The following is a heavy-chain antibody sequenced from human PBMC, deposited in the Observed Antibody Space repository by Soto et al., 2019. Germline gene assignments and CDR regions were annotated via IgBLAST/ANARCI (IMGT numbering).Heavy chain of an antibody. V-gene: IGHV4-31*03. D-gene: IGHD6-19*01. CDR1: GGSISRGGYY. CDR3: AKSRLEQYFFDY. CDR2: IYYSGST. Sequence: QVQLQESGPGLVKPSQTLSLTCTVSGGSISRGGYYWSWIRQHPGKGLEWIGYIYYSGSTYYNPSLKSRVTISLHTSKIQFSVKLSSVTAADTAVYFCAKSRLEQYFFDYWGQGTLVTVSS. J-gene: IGHJ4*02.